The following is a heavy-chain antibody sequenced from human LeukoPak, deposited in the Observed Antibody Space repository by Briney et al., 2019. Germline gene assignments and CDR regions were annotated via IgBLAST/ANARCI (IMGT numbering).Heavy chain of an antibody. CDR2: MNPSSGNT. CDR1: GYTFTSSN. D-gene: IGHD3-9*01. Sequence: GASVRVSCKVSGYTFTSSNINWVRQAPGQGLEWMGWMNPSSGNTAYAQRFQGRVTMTRDTSTNTAFLQLTSLRFEDTAVYYCARGLDVERSSAWSWGPRKFYYNVMDVWGQGTTVTVSS. V-gene: IGHV1-8*01. J-gene: IGHJ6*02. CDR3: ARGLDVERSSAWSWGPRKFYYNVMDV.